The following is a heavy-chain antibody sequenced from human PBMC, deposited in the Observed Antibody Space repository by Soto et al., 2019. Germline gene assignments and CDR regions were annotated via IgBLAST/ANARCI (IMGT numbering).Heavy chain of an antibody. J-gene: IGHJ4*02. CDR3: ARTWLRPPGTFDY. CDR2: IYYSGST. V-gene: IGHV4-30-4*01. Sequence: SETLSLTCTVSGGSISSGDYCWSWIRQPPGKGLEWIGYIYYSGSTYYNPSLKSRVTISVDTSKNQFSLKLSSVTAADTAVYYCARTWLRPPGTFDYWGQGTLVTVSS. CDR1: GGSISSGDYC. D-gene: IGHD5-12*01.